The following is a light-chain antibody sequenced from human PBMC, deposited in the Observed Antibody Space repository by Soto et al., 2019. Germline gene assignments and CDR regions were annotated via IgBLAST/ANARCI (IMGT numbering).Light chain of an antibody. V-gene: IGLV2-14*03. CDR1: SSDIGAYNY. J-gene: IGLJ1*01. Sequence: QSALTQPASVSGSPGQSITISCTGTSSDIGAYNYVSWYQQHPGRAPKLMISNVSNRPSGVSNRFSGSKSGNTASLTISGLQTEDEADYFCSSYSGNSGLYVCGAGTKLTVL. CDR2: NVS. CDR3: SSYSGNSGLYV.